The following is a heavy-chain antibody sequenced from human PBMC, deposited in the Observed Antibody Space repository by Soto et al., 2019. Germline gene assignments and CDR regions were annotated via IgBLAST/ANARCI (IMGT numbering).Heavy chain of an antibody. CDR3: AAGGRLLRYY. CDR2: IYHSGST. CDR1: GGSISSGGYS. V-gene: IGHV4-30-2*01. D-gene: IGHD1-26*01. J-gene: IGHJ4*02. Sequence: SETLSLTCAVSGGSISSGGYSWSWIRQPQGKGLEWIGYIYHSGSTYYNPSLKSRVTISVDRSKNQFSLKLSSVTAADTALYYCAAGGRLLRYYWXQGSLVPVSS.